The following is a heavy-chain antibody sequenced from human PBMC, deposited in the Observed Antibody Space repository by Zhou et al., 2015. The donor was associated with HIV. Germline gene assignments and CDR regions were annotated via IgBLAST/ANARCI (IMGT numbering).Heavy chain of an antibody. J-gene: IGHJ4*02. CDR2: IIPIFGTA. V-gene: IGHV1-69*01. CDR1: GGTFSSYA. D-gene: IGHD4-17*01. CDR3: ARDATGYDYGDSRLPLSRFDY. Sequence: QVQLVQSGAEVKKPGSSVKVSCKASGGTFSSYAISWVRQAPGQGLEWMGGIIPIFGTANYAQKFQGRVTITADESTSTAYMELSSLRSEDTAVYYCARDATGYDYGDSRLPLSRFDYWGQGTLVTVSS.